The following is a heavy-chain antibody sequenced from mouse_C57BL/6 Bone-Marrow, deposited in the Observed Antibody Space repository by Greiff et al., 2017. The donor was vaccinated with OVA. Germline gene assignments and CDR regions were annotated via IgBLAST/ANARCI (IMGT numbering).Heavy chain of an antibody. CDR2: IYPGDGDT. Sequence: QVQLKQSGPELVKPGASVKISCKASGYAFSSSWMNWVKQRPGKGLEWIGRIYPGDGDTNYNGKFKGKATLTADKSSSTAYMQLSSLTSEDSAVYFCEVVTTVVATPYWYFDVWGTGTTVTVSS. D-gene: IGHD1-1*01. V-gene: IGHV1-82*01. CDR3: EVVTTVVATPYWYFDV. J-gene: IGHJ1*03. CDR1: GYAFSSSW.